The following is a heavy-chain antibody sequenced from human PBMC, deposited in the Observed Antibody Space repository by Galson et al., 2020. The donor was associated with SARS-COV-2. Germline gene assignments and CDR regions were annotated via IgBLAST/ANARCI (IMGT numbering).Heavy chain of an antibody. Sequence: SQASETLSLTCAVYGGSFSGYYWSWIRQPPGKGLEWIGEINHSGSTNYNPSLKSRVTISVDTSKNQFSLKLSSVTAADTAVYYCARGEGTDHYYYGMDVWGQVTTVIVSS. CDR2: INHSGST. D-gene: IGHD1-1*01. CDR1: GGSFSGYY. V-gene: IGHV4-34*01. CDR3: ARGEGTDHYYYGMDV. J-gene: IGHJ6*02.